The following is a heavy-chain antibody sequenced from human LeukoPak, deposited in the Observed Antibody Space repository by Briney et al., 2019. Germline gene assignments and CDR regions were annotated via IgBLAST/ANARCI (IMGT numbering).Heavy chain of an antibody. CDR2: ISISGGTT. CDR3: ARRGPNWGFFDY. Sequence: GGSLRLSCAASGFTFSSYAMSWVRQAPGKGLEWVSVISISGGTTYYADSVKGRFTISRDNSKNTLYLQMNSLRAEDTAVYYCARRGPNWGFFDYWGRGTLVTVSS. CDR1: GFTFSSYA. D-gene: IGHD7-27*01. J-gene: IGHJ4*02. V-gene: IGHV3-23*01.